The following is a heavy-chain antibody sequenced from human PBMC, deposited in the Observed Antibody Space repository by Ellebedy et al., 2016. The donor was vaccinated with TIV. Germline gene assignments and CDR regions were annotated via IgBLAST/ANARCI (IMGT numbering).Heavy chain of an antibody. D-gene: IGHD2-2*01. V-gene: IGHV3-30-3*01. Sequence: GESLKISCAASGFTFSSYAMHWVRQAPGKGLEWVAVISYDGSNKYYADSVKGRFTISRDNSKNTLYLQMNSLRAEDTAVYYCAKDDRDCSSTSCNWYYFDYWGQGTLVTVSS. J-gene: IGHJ4*02. CDR2: ISYDGSNK. CDR1: GFTFSSYA. CDR3: AKDDRDCSSTSCNWYYFDY.